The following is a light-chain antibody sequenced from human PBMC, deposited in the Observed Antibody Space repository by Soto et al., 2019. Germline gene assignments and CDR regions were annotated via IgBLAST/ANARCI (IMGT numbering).Light chain of an antibody. CDR3: QQYNNWPPST. CDR1: QSVSRN. CDR2: GAS. V-gene: IGKV3-15*01. Sequence: EIVMTQSPATLSVSPGERATLSCSASQSVSRNVAWYQQKPGQAPRLLIYGASTRATGIPARFSGSGSGTEFTLTISSLQSEDFAVYYCQQYNNWPPSTFGQGTRLEIK. J-gene: IGKJ5*01.